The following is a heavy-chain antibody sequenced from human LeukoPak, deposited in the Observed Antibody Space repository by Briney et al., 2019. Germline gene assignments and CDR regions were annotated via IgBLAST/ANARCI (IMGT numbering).Heavy chain of an antibody. CDR2: ISWNSGSI. CDR3: AKDLRWFGELSSFGMDV. J-gene: IGHJ6*02. Sequence: GGSLRLSCAASGFTFDDYAMHWVRQAPGKGLEWASGISWNSGSIGYADSVKGRFTISRDNAKNSLYLQMNSLRAEDTALYYCAKDLRWFGELSSFGMDVWGQGTTVTVSS. CDR1: GFTFDDYA. V-gene: IGHV3-9*01. D-gene: IGHD3-10*01.